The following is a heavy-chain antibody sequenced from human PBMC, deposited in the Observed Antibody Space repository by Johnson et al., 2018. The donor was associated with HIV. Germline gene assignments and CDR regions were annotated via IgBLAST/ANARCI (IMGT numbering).Heavy chain of an antibody. CDR3: ARGLGWDTNLAFDI. Sequence: DVQVVGSGGGLVQPGGSLRLSCAASGFTFSTYDMHWVRQAPGKGLEWVSFIGTIGDTQYAGSVKGRFTTSRENAKNSFFLQMNRLRDADTAGYYCARGLGWDTNLAFDIWGQGTMVTVSS. D-gene: IGHD4-11*01. V-gene: IGHV3-13*01. CDR2: IGTIGDT. J-gene: IGHJ3*02. CDR1: GFTFSTYD.